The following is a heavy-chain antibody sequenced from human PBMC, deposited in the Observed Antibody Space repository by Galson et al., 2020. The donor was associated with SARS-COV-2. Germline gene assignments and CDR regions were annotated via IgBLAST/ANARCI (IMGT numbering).Heavy chain of an antibody. V-gene: IGHV4-34*01. CDR2: INHSRST. Sequence: SNPLSLPFGVHGGSLSASFSSWIRQSPGKGLEWIGEINHSRSTHYNPPLKSRVTISVDKSKTQFSLKRRSVTAAHTAVYYCARGTWFDPWGQGTLVTVSS. J-gene: IGHJ5*02. CDR3: ARGTWFDP. CDR1: GGSLSASF.